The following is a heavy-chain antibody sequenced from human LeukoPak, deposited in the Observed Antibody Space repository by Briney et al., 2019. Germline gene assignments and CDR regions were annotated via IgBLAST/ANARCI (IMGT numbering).Heavy chain of an antibody. D-gene: IGHD3-9*01. V-gene: IGHV1-69*13. CDR2: SNPIFGTA. CDR3: ASGRYDILTGADY. Sequence: SAVKVSCQASGGTFSRYARSGVRQAPGRGVDGVGGSNPIFGTANFAQKFQGRVTITADESTSTAYMELSSLRSEDTAVYYCASGRYDILTGADYRGQGTLVTVSS. CDR1: GGTFSRYA. J-gene: IGHJ4*02.